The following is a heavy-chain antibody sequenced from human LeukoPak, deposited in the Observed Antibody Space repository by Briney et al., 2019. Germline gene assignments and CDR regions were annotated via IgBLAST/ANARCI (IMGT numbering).Heavy chain of an antibody. CDR1: GGSFRGYY. Sequence: SETLSLTCVVYGGSFRGYYWSWIRQPPGKWLEWIGEINHSGSSNYYPSLKSRVIISVDTSKNQFSLKLTSLTAADTAVYYCARLHSSANAFDIWGQGTMVTVSS. D-gene: IGHD6-19*01. J-gene: IGHJ3*02. CDR3: ARLHSSANAFDI. CDR2: INHSGSS. V-gene: IGHV4-34*01.